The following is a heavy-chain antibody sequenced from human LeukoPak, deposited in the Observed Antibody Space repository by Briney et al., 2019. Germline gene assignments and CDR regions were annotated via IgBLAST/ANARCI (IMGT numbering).Heavy chain of an antibody. V-gene: IGHV3-7*01. Sequence: GGSLRLSCAASGFTFSSYWMTWVRQAPGKGLEWVANIKQDGSEKYYVDSMEGRFSISRDNARNSLYLQVNSLRAEDTAVYYCAREDEVTTSLNYYYYYIDVWGKGTTVTVSS. CDR2: IKQDGSEK. CDR1: GFTFSSYW. J-gene: IGHJ6*03. D-gene: IGHD4-17*01. CDR3: AREDEVTTSLNYYYYYIDV.